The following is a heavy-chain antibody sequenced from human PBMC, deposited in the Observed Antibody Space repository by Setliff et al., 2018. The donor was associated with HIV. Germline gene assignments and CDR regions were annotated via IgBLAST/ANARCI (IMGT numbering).Heavy chain of an antibody. CDR3: TREGRGDPAMATTRIDY. D-gene: IGHD1-1*01. J-gene: IGHJ4*02. V-gene: IGHV4-4*09. CDR1: GGSISNFY. Sequence: SSETLSLTCSVSGGSISNFYWSWIRQPPGKGLEWVGHIYSTGDTNYNPSLKSRVTMSIDTSKNQFSLKLHSLIAADTAVYFCTREGRGDPAMATTRIDYWGQGKLVTVSS. CDR2: IYSTGDT.